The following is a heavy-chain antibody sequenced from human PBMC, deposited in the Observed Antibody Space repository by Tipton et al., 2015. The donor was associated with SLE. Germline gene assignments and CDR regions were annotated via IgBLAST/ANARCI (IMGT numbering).Heavy chain of an antibody. CDR1: GGSISSYY. D-gene: IGHD3-22*01. J-gene: IGHJ2*01. V-gene: IGHV4-59*08. Sequence: TLSLTCTVSGGSISSYYWSWIRQPPGKGLEWIGYIYYSGSTNYNPSLKSRLTISVDTSKNQFSLKLSSVTAADTAVYYCARLLPQYYYDSSGQNGDCWYFDLWGRGTLVTVSS. CDR3: ARLLPQYYYDSSGQNGDCWYFDL. CDR2: IYYSGST.